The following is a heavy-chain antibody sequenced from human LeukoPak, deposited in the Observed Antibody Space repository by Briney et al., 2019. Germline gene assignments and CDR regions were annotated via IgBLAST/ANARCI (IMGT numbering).Heavy chain of an antibody. Sequence: ASVKVSCKVSGYILTELSMHWVRQAPGKGLEWMGGFDPEDGETIYAQKFQGRVTMTEDTSTDTAYTELSSLRSEDTAVYYCATVASLAVAGSLGYNWFDPWGQGTLVTVSS. J-gene: IGHJ5*02. CDR2: FDPEDGET. V-gene: IGHV1-24*01. D-gene: IGHD6-19*01. CDR1: GYILTELS. CDR3: ATVASLAVAGSLGYNWFDP.